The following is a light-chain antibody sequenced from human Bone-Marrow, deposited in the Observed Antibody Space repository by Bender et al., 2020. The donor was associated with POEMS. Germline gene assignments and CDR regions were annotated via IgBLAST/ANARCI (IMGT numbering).Light chain of an antibody. J-gene: IGLJ2*01. CDR1: GSDVGGYDY. CDR2: EVT. V-gene: IGLV2-8*01. Sequence: QSVLTQPPSASGSPGQSVTISCTGTGSDVGGYDYVSWYQQHPGKAPKLLICEVTKRPSGVPARFSGSKSGNTASLTVYGLQAEDEADYYCSSFAGGNNLIFGGGTKLTVL. CDR3: SSFAGGNNLI.